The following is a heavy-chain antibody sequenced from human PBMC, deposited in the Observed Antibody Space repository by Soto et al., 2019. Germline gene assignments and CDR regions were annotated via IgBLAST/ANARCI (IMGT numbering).Heavy chain of an antibody. CDR1: EGTFASYS. CDR3: ARDPVDLVCDLDV. CDR2: SIPLMRTG. J-gene: IGHJ6*02. V-gene: IGHV1-69*06. Sequence: QEELVQSGAEVKKPGHSVNVSCRTSEGTFASYSITWRRQAPGPRLEWMGESIPLMRTGNYEQKFQDRVTITGDRSTSTVYMALCSLRSDDTAVYYCARDPVDLVCDLDVWGQGTTVTVSS. D-gene: IGHD3-3*01.